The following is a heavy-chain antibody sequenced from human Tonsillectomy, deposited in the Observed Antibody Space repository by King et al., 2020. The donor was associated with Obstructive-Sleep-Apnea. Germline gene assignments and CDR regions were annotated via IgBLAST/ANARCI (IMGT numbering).Heavy chain of an antibody. J-gene: IGHJ5*02. Sequence: VQLVESGGGSVQPGGSLRLSCAASGFTFSNYWMSWVRQAPGKGLEWVANINQDXXEIYYXDSVKGRFTISRDNAKNSLYLQVNSLRAEDTAVYYCARXVAPXXGPXXLXFGEXPXNWXDPWGXGTLVTXXS. CDR3: ARXVAPXXGPXXLXFGEXPXNWXDP. CDR2: INQDXXEI. V-gene: IGHV3-7*01. D-gene: IGHD3-10*01. CDR1: GFTFSNYW.